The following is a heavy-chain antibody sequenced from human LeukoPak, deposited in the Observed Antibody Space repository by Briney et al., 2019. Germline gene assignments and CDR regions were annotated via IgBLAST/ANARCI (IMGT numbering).Heavy chain of an antibody. Sequence: PGGSLRLSCAISGFTFRRYAMYWVRRAPGKGLEFVSAVSSDGDSTYYADSVKGRFTISRDNSKNTLFLQMGSLRPEDMAVYFCTRNCYDNMGPFAAFDIWGQGTMVTVAS. J-gene: IGHJ3*02. D-gene: IGHD2-2*01. CDR3: TRNCYDNMGPFAAFDI. V-gene: IGHV3-64*02. CDR2: VSSDGDST. CDR1: GFTFRRYA.